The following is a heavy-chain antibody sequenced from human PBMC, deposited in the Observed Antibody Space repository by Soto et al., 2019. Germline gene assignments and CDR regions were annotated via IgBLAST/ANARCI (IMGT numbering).Heavy chain of an antibody. CDR1: GFTFSSYA. D-gene: IGHD3-22*01. Sequence: GGSLRLSCAASGFTFSSYAMSWVRQAPGKGLEWVSAISGSGGSTYYAGSVKGRFTISRDNSKNTLYLQMNSLRAEDTAVYYCAKSYDSSGYLAFDPWGQGTLVTVSS. CDR2: ISGSGGST. V-gene: IGHV3-23*01. CDR3: AKSYDSSGYLAFDP. J-gene: IGHJ5*02.